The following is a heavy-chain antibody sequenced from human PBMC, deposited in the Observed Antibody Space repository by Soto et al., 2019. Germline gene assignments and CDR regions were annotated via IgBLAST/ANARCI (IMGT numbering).Heavy chain of an antibody. D-gene: IGHD3-22*01. V-gene: IGHV3-30-3*01. CDR2: VSYDGTKQ. CDR3: ARDRVYYYDSSGYYNFDF. CDR1: GFTFSHYA. Sequence: HVQLVESGGGVVQPGRSLRVSCAASGFTFSHYAMHWVRQAPGKGLEWVAVVSYDGTKQFYADSVKGRFTISRDSSKSTLYLQMNNLRDEDTAVYYCARDRVYYYDSSGYYNFDFWGQGTLVTVSS. J-gene: IGHJ4*02.